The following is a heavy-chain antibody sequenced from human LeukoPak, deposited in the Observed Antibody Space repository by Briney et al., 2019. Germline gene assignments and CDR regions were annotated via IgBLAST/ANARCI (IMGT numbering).Heavy chain of an antibody. CDR2: IQYNGIL. J-gene: IGHJ4*02. V-gene: IGHV4-39*07. CDR3: VRDTGQWLCDY. D-gene: IGHD6-19*01. CDR1: GGSITTSGYF. Sequence: SETLSLTCTVSGGSITTSGYFWGWVRQSPGKGLEWMGSIQYNGILHHNPTLKSRVTISRDTSKNQFSLELSPVTAADTAMYYCVRDTGQWLCDYWGQGILATVST.